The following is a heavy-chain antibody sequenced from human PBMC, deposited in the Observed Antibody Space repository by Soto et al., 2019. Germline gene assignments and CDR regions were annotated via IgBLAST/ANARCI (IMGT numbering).Heavy chain of an antibody. CDR2: IIPIFGTA. CDR1: GGTFSSYA. D-gene: IGHD3-22*01. Sequence: ASVKVSCKASGGTFSSYAISWVRQAPGQGLEWMGGIIPIFGTANYAQKFQGRVTITADESTSTAYMELSRLRSDDTAVYYCARGDYYDSSGYLNWFDPWGQGTLVTVS. CDR3: ARGDYYDSSGYLNWFDP. V-gene: IGHV1-69*13. J-gene: IGHJ5*02.